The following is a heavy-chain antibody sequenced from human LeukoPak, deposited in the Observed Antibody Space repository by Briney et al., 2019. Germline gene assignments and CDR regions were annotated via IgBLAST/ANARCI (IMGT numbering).Heavy chain of an antibody. Sequence: ASVKVSCKASGYTFTSYYMHWVRQAPGQGLEWMGIINPSGGSTSYAQKFQGRVTMTRDTSTSTVYMELSSLRSEDTAVYYCARGGTIFGVAIIPPDYWGQGTLVTVSS. CDR2: INPSGGST. V-gene: IGHV1-46*01. J-gene: IGHJ4*02. CDR3: ARGGTIFGVAIIPPDY. CDR1: GYTFTSYY. D-gene: IGHD3-3*01.